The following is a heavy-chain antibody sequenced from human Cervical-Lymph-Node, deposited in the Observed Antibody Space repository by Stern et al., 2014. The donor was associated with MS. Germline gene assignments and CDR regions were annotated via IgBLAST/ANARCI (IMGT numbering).Heavy chain of an antibody. D-gene: IGHD5-12*01. Sequence: QVQLVQSGSVVKKPGSSVKVSCKVSGGTFSTERISWVRQAPGQGLEWVGSIITIFGPSDYSRHSQGRVTIIADESTSEVHMELKSLRSEDTGVYYCARLGSGYDASYLDFWGQGSLVTVSS. J-gene: IGHJ4*02. CDR3: ARLGSGYDASYLDF. CDR2: IITIFGPS. V-gene: IGHV1-69*01. CDR1: GGTFSTER.